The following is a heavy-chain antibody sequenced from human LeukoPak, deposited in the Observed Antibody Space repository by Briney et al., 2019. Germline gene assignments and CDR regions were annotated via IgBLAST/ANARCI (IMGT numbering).Heavy chain of an antibody. V-gene: IGHV4-59*01. D-gene: IGHD5-18*01. CDR3: AAMAVNWFDP. J-gene: IGHJ5*02. CDR2: IYYSGST. Sequence: SETLSLTCTVSGGSISTYYGNWIRQAPGKGLEWIGYIYYSGSTNYNPSLKSRVTMSVDTSRNQFSLKLSSVTAADTAVYYCAAMAVNWFDPWGQGTLVIVSS. CDR1: GGSISTYY.